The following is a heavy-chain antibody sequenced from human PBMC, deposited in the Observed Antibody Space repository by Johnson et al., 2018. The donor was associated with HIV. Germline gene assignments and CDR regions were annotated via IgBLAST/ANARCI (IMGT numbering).Heavy chain of an antibody. J-gene: IGHJ3*02. D-gene: IGHD4-11*01. V-gene: IGHV3-33*01. Sequence: QVRLVESGGGVVQPGRSLRLSCTASGFTFSSYGMHWVRQAPGKGLEWVAVIWYDGSNKYYADSVKGRLTISRDNSKNTLYLQMNSLRPEDTAVYFCARGGLYIQFLAFDAFDIWGQGTMVTVSS. CDR2: IWYDGSNK. CDR3: ARGGLYIQFLAFDAFDI. CDR1: GFTFSSYG.